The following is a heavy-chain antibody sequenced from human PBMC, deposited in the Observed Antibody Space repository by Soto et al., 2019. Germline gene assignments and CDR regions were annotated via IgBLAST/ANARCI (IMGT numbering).Heavy chain of an antibody. CDR3: AILKGGRAGLPDY. J-gene: IGHJ4*02. CDR1: GGSISSGGYY. Sequence: QVQLQESGPGLVKPSQTLFLTCTVSGGSISSGGYYWSWIRQHPGKGLEWIGYIYYSGSTYYNPSLKSRGTIPVDTANDPFSVKLSSVTGPDTAVYYCAILKGGRAGLPDYWGQGTLVTVSS. V-gene: IGHV4-31*03. D-gene: IGHD6-13*01. CDR2: IYYSGST.